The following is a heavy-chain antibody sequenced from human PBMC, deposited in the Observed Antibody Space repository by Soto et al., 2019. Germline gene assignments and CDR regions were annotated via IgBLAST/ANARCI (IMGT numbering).Heavy chain of an antibody. CDR3: ARDRSGGYDKKGDY. D-gene: IGHD5-12*01. V-gene: IGHV3-21*01. CDR2: ISSSSSYI. CDR1: GFTFSSYS. J-gene: IGHJ4*02. Sequence: EVQLVESGGGLVKPGGSLRLSCAASGFTFSSYSMNWVRQAPGKGLEWVSSISSSSSYIYYADSVKGRFTISRDNAKNSLYLQMNSLRAEDTAVYYCARDRSGGYDKKGDYWGQGTLVTVSS.